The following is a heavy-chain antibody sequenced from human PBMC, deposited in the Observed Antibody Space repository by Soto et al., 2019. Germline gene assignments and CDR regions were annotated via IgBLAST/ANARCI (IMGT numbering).Heavy chain of an antibody. D-gene: IGHD6-13*01. J-gene: IGHJ5*02. CDR3: VRHLPAIVAPGAGGASSWFDP. Sequence: QPGGSLRLSCAASGFTFSNYWMSWVRQAPGKGLEWVANIKQDGSQNYYVDSVKGRFTTSRDNTKNSFYLQMNSLTAEDTAVYYCVRHLPAIVAPGAGGASSWFDPWGLGTLVTVSS. V-gene: IGHV3-7*01. CDR2: IKQDGSQN. CDR1: GFTFSNYW.